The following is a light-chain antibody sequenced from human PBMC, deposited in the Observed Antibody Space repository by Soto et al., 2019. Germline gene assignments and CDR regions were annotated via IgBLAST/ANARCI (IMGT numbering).Light chain of an antibody. Sequence: EIVMTQSPATLSLSPGERATLSCRASQSINSYLAWYQQKPGQAPRLLIYDASNRATGIPARFSGSGSGTDFTLTISSLEPEDFAVYYCQQRSNWLWTFGQGTKVDI. CDR3: QQRSNWLWT. V-gene: IGKV3-11*01. J-gene: IGKJ1*01. CDR2: DAS. CDR1: QSINSY.